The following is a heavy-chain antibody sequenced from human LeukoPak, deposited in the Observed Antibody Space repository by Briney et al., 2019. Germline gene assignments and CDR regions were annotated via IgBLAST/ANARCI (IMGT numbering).Heavy chain of an antibody. V-gene: IGHV3-21*01. CDR2: ISSSSSYI. D-gene: IGHD6-19*01. CDR1: GFTFSSYS. Sequence: GGSLRLSCAASGFTFSSYSMNWVRQAPGKGLEWVSSISSSSSYIYYADSVKGRFTISRDNAKNSLYLQMNSLRAEDTAVYYCATAIEGIAVAGTYDYYYGMDVWGQGTTVTVSS. CDR3: ATAIEGIAVAGTYDYYYGMDV. J-gene: IGHJ6*02.